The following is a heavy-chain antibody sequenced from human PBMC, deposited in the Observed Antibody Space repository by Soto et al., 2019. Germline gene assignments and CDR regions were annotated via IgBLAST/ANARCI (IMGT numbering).Heavy chain of an antibody. CDR2: INHSGST. J-gene: IGHJ6*03. CDR1: GGSFSGYY. D-gene: IGHD6-19*01. Sequence: SETLSLTCAVYGGSFSGYYWSWIRQPPGKGLEWIGEINHSGSTNYNPSLKSRVTISVDTSKNQFSLKLSSVTAADTAVYYCARCIAVAGTVEYYYYYMDVWGKGTTVTVSS. V-gene: IGHV4-34*01. CDR3: ARCIAVAGTVEYYYYYMDV.